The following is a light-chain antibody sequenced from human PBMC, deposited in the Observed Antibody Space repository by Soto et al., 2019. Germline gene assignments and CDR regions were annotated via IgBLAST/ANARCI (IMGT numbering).Light chain of an antibody. CDR3: SSYAGSYTVV. V-gene: IGLV2-11*01. CDR1: SSDGGAYQY. Sequence: QSALTQPRSVSGSPGQSVTISCTGTSSDGGAYQYVSWYQQFPGKAPKLILYDVNKRPSGVPHRFSGSKSDNTASLTISGLQAEDEADYYCSSYAGSYTVVFGGGTKLTVL. CDR2: DVN. J-gene: IGLJ2*01.